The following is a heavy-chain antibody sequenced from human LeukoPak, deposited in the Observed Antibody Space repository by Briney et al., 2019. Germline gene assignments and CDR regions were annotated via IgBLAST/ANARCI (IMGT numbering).Heavy chain of an antibody. Sequence: ASVKVSCKASGYTFIDYYMHWVRQAPGQGLEWMGWIDPKSGGTSYAQKFQDRVAMIRDTSISTAYMELTRLRSDDTAVYYCARAYSSGWYGSTGYWGQGTLVTVSS. J-gene: IGHJ4*02. CDR1: GYTFIDYY. CDR3: ARAYSSGWYGSTGY. V-gene: IGHV1-2*02. D-gene: IGHD6-19*01. CDR2: IDPKSGGT.